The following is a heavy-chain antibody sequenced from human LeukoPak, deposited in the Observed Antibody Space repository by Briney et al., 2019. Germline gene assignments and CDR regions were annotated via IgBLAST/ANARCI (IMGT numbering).Heavy chain of an antibody. D-gene: IGHD2-2*01. J-gene: IGHJ4*02. V-gene: IGHV3-30*18. CDR3: AKEMSSSNIDH. CDR1: GFTFSSYG. Sequence: SLRLPCAASGFTFSSYGMHWVRQAPGKGLEWVAVISFDGKTKYYTDSVKGRFTISRDNSKNTLYLQMNSLRAEDTAVYYCAKEMSSSNIDHCGQGTLVTVSS. CDR2: ISFDGKTK.